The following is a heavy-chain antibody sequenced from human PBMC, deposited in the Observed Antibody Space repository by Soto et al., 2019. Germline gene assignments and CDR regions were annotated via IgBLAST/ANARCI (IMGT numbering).Heavy chain of an antibody. J-gene: IGHJ6*02. D-gene: IGHD6-19*01. CDR1: GGTFSSYA. V-gene: IGHV1-69*13. CDR3: ARGIVKYSSGNYYYGMDV. CDR2: IIPIFGTA. Sequence: SVKVSCKASGGTFSSYAISWVRQAPGQGLEWMGGIIPIFGTANYAQKFQGRVTITADESTSTAYMGLSSMRSEDTAVYYCARGIVKYSSGNYYYGMDVWGQGTTVTVSS.